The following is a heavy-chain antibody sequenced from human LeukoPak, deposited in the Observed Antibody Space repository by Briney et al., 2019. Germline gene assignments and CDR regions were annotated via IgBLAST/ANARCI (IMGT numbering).Heavy chain of an antibody. J-gene: IGHJ4*02. CDR2: IYSGGST. CDR3: GRGSYYDSSGYYS. CDR1: GFTVSSNY. Sequence: GGSLRLSCAASGFTVSSNYMSWVRQAPGKGLEWVSVIYSGGSTYYADSVKGRFTISRDNSKNTLYLQMNSLRAEDTAVYYCGRGSYYDSSGYYSWGQGTLVTVSS. V-gene: IGHV3-53*01. D-gene: IGHD3-22*01.